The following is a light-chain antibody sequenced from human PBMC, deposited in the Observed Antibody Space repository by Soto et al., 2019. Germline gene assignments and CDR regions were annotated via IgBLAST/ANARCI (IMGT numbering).Light chain of an antibody. CDR3: QQYGDSPLT. CDR1: QTVSRSY. V-gene: IGKV3-20*01. CDR2: GAS. Sequence: EIVLTQSPGTLSLSPGERATLSCRASQTVSRSYLAWYRQRPGQAPRLLIYGASIRATGIPDRFSGSGSGTDITLTISSLEPEDFAMYYCQQYGDSPLTFGPGTKVDIK. J-gene: IGKJ3*01.